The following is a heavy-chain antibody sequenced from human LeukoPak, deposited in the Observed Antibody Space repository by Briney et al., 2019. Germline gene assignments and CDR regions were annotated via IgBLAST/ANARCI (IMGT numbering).Heavy chain of an antibody. V-gene: IGHV1-2*02. Sequence: GASVTVSCKASGYTFTGYYMHWVRQAPGQGLEWMGWINPNSGGTNYAQKFQGRVTMTRDTSISTAYMELSRLRSDDTAVYYCAGGWYDFWSGYYGYWGQGTLVTVSS. J-gene: IGHJ4*02. CDR3: AGGWYDFWSGYYGY. D-gene: IGHD3-3*01. CDR1: GYTFTGYY. CDR2: INPNSGGT.